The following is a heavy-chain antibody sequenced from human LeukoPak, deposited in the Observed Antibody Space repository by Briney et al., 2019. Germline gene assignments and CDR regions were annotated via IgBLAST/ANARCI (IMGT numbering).Heavy chain of an antibody. Sequence: GGSLRLSCAASGFTFSSYDIHWVRQAPGKGLEWVAFVRYDGSNKYYADSVKGRFTISRDNSKNTLYLQMNSLRAEDTAVYYCARGGSYLSAFDIWGQGTMVTVSS. CDR3: ARGGSYLSAFDI. D-gene: IGHD1-26*01. CDR2: VRYDGSNK. CDR1: GFTFSSYD. V-gene: IGHV3-30*02. J-gene: IGHJ3*02.